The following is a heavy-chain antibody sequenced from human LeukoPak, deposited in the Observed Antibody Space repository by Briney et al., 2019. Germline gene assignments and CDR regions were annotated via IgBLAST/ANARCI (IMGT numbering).Heavy chain of an antibody. Sequence: GGSLRLSCAASGFPFSSYSMNWVRQAPGKGLEWVSYISASGSNIYYLDSVKGRFTVSRDSAMNSLFLQMDRPRAEDTAVYYRVRVKGTYFDFWGQGTLVTVSS. D-gene: IGHD1-1*01. CDR1: GFPFSSYS. CDR2: ISASGSNI. CDR3: VRVKGTYFDF. J-gene: IGHJ4*02. V-gene: IGHV3-48*01.